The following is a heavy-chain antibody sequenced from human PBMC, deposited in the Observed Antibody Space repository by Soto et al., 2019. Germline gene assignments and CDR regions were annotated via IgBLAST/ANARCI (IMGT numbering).Heavy chain of an antibody. D-gene: IGHD1-1*01. J-gene: IGHJ6*02. CDR1: GYTFTGYY. CDR2: INPNSGGT. V-gene: IGHV1-2*04. CDR3: ATEKNWNYYYCCGMDV. Sequence: ASVKVSCKASGYTFTGYYMHWVRQAPGQGLEWMGWINPNSGGTNYAQKLQGWVTMTRDTSISTAYMELSRLRSDDTAVYYCATEKNWNYYYCCGMDVWGQGTTVTVSS.